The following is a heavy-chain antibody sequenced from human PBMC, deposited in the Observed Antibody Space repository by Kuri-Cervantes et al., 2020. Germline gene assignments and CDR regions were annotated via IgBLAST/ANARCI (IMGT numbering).Heavy chain of an antibody. D-gene: IGHD3-22*01. CDR1: GFTFDDYA. V-gene: IGHV3-9*01. Sequence: GGSLRLSCAAPGFTFDDYAMHWVRQAPGKGLEWVSGISWNSGSIGYADSVKGRFTISRDNAKNSLYLQMNSLRAEDTALYYCAKATNYYDSSGVDYWGQGTLVTVSS. J-gene: IGHJ4*02. CDR2: ISWNSGSI. CDR3: AKATNYYDSSGVDY.